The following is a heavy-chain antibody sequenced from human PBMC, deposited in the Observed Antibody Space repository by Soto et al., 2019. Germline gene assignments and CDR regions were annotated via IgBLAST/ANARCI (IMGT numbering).Heavy chain of an antibody. J-gene: IGHJ6*03. CDR1: GFTFSNYA. V-gene: IGHV3-64*01. D-gene: IGHD6-13*01. CDR2: ISNNGAHT. CDR3: ARRGYGSRWPNVYMDV. Sequence: EAQLVESGGGLVQPGGSLRLSRAASGFTFSNYAMHWVRQAPGKGLEYVSGISNNGAHTDYAKSVKGRFTISRDNSENTLYLQMGSLRAEDMALYYCARRGYGSRWPNVYMDVWGKGTTVTVSS.